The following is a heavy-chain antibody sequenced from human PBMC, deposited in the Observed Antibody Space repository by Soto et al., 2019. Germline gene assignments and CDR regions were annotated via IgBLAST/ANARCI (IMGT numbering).Heavy chain of an antibody. CDR2: TYYRSKWYN. CDR1: GDSASANTAS. D-gene: IGHD5-18*01. V-gene: IGHV6-1*01. J-gene: IGHJ4*02. Sequence: QVQLQQSGPGLVKPSQTLSLTCGISGDSASANTASWFWFRQSPSRGLEWLGRTYYRSKWYNDYAVSVKSRIIVNPDTSKNQFSLQLTSVTPEDTAVYYCARGNTYFDYWGQGTLVTVSS. CDR3: ARGNTYFDY.